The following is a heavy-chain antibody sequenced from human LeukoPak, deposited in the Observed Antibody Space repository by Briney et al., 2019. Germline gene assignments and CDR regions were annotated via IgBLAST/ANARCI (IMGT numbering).Heavy chain of an antibody. Sequence: ASVKVSCKASGGTFSSYAISWVRQAPGQGLEWMGGIIPIFGTANYAQKFQGRVTITADESTSTAYMELSSLRSEDTAVYYCARGYYYDSSGYYKNWFDPWGQGTLVTVSS. CDR1: GGTFSSYA. CDR3: ARGYYYDSSGYYKNWFDP. V-gene: IGHV1-69*13. J-gene: IGHJ5*02. CDR2: IIPIFGTA. D-gene: IGHD3-22*01.